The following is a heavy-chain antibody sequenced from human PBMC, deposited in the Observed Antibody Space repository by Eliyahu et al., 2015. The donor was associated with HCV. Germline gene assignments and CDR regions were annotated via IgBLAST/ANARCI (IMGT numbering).Heavy chain of an antibody. V-gene: IGHV1-8*01. CDR1: XYTFXSYX. J-gene: IGHJ6*02. CDR3: AREPYYNYWTGYYYYGMDV. Sequence: QVQLVQSGAEVKKPGASVKVSCXASXYTFXSYXINWVRQATGQGLEWMGWMNPNSGNTGYXXKFQGRVTMTRNTSISTAYMELSSLRSEDTAVYYCAREPYYNYWTGYYYYGMDVWGQGTTVTVSS. D-gene: IGHD3/OR15-3a*01. CDR2: MNPNSGNT.